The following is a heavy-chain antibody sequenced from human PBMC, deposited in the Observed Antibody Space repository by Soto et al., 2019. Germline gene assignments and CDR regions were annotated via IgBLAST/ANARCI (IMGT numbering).Heavy chain of an antibody. CDR3: AIYGSGSYKPTTFDY. CDR1: GGSISSGGYY. V-gene: IGHV4-31*03. D-gene: IGHD3-10*01. Sequence: QVQLQESGPGLVKPSQTLSLTCTVSGGSISSGGYYWSWIRQHPGKGLEWIGYIYYSGSTYYNPSLKSRVTISLDTSKNQFSLKLSSVTAADTAVYYCAIYGSGSYKPTTFDYWGQGTLVTVSS. J-gene: IGHJ4*02. CDR2: IYYSGST.